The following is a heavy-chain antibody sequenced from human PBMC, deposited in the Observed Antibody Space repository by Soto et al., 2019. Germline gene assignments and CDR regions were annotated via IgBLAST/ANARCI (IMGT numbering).Heavy chain of an antibody. V-gene: IGHV1-8*01. CDR1: GYTFTSYD. CDR2: MNPNSGNT. J-gene: IGHJ6*03. CDR3: ARGGAPYGDYGYYYYYMAV. Sequence: GASVKVSCKASGYTFTSYDINWVRQATGQGLEWMGWMNPNSGNTGYAQKFQGRVTMTRNTSISTAYMELSSLRSEDTAVYYCARGGAPYGDYGYYYYYMAVWGKGTTVTVSS. D-gene: IGHD4-17*01.